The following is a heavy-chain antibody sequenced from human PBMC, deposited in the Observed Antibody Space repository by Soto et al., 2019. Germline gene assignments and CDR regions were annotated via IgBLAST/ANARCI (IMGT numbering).Heavy chain of an antibody. D-gene: IGHD3-10*01. V-gene: IGHV3-74*01. CDR3: ARDQMNYYGSGSYTTTLNYGMDV. CDR2: IDGVGTVI. CDR1: GFTFSSYW. J-gene: IGHJ6*02. Sequence: GGSLRLSCAASGFTFSSYWMHWARQAPGKGLVWLSSIDGVGTVIPHADSVKGRFTVSRDNAKNTLYLQMNSLRAEDTAVYYCARDQMNYYGSGSYTTTLNYGMDVWGQGTTVTVSS.